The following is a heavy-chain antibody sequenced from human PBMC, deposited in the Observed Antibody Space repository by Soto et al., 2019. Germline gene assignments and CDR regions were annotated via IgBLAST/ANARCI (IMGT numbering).Heavy chain of an antibody. CDR3: ARVDTYGSTVFV. Sequence: QVQLQESGPGLVKPSQTLSLTCTVSGGSISSAAYYWSWIRQHPGKGLEWIGYISHSGSTYYTPSLTSRVIISADTSKTPVSLNAPSATAAAAGVSYCARVDTYGSTVFVWG. J-gene: IGHJ3*01. D-gene: IGHD5-18*01. V-gene: IGHV4-31*03. CDR1: GGSISSAAYY. CDR2: ISHSGST.